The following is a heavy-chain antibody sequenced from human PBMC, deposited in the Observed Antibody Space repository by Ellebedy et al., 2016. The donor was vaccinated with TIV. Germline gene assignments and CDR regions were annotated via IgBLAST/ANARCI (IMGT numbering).Heavy chain of an antibody. CDR3: ARGYGDFDY. Sequence: ASVKVSCKTSGYTFTNYHIHWMRQAPGQGLEWLGIINPIGGSTTYAQKFQGRVTMTRDKSTSTVYMDLSSLRSDDTAIYYCARGYGDFDYWGQGTLVTVSS. CDR2: INPIGGST. V-gene: IGHV1-46*01. D-gene: IGHD4/OR15-4a*01. CDR1: GYTFTNYH. J-gene: IGHJ4*02.